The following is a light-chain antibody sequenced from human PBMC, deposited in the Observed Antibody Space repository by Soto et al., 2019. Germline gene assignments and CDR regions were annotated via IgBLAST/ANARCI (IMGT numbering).Light chain of an antibody. Sequence: ALTQPASVSGSPGQSITISCTGTSSDIGDCNYVSWYQQRPEKAPELMIYGVNNRPPGVSNRFPGSKSGNTASLTISGLQAEDEADYYCSSYTSSITYVFGTGTKVTVL. J-gene: IGLJ1*01. CDR3: SSYTSSITYV. CDR2: GVN. V-gene: IGLV2-14*01. CDR1: SSDIGDCNY.